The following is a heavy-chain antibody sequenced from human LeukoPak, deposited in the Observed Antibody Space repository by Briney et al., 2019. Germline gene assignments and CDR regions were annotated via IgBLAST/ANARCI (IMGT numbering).Heavy chain of an antibody. CDR3: ARGSTVPATIRRAFDI. CDR1: GYTFTGYY. Sequence: GASVKVSCKASGYTFTGYYIHWLRQAPGQGLEWMGWINPNSGGTNYAQKFQGRVTMTRDTSISTAYMELSSLTSDDTAVYYCARGSTVPATIRRAFDIWGQGQWSPSLQ. D-gene: IGHD2-2*01. CDR2: INPNSGGT. V-gene: IGHV1-2*02. J-gene: IGHJ3*02.